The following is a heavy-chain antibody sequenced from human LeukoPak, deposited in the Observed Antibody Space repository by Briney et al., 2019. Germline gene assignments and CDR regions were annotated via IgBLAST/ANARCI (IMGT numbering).Heavy chain of an antibody. V-gene: IGHV3-7*01. CDR3: ASQGYSSSWFFDAFDI. CDR1: GFTFSSYW. D-gene: IGHD6-13*01. J-gene: IGHJ3*02. CDR2: IKQDGSEK. Sequence: PGGSLRLSCAASGFTFSSYWMSWVRQAPGKGLEWVANIKQDGSEKYYVDSVKGRFTISRDNAKNSLYLQMNSLRAEDTAVYYCASQGYSSSWFFDAFDIWGQGTMVTVSS.